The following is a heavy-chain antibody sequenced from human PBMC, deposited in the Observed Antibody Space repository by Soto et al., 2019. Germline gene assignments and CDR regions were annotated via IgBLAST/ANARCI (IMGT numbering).Heavy chain of an antibody. V-gene: IGHV4-34*01. CDR2: VNDRGST. J-gene: IGHJ6*02. CDR3: ARGRGKCSSGNCFPQLYYYYYGMDV. D-gene: IGHD3-22*01. Sequence: SKTLSLTCAVYGGSFSGYYWSWIRQPPGKGLEWIGEVNDRGSTNYNPSLRSRVTMSVDTSRDQFSLKLTSVTAADTAVYYFARGRGKCSSGNCFPQLYYYYYGMDVWGQGTTVTGSS. CDR1: GGSFSGYY.